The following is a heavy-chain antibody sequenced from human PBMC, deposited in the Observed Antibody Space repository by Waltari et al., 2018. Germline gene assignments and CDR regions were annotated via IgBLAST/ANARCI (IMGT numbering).Heavy chain of an antibody. D-gene: IGHD2-15*01. CDR1: GGTFSSYA. CDR2: IIPIFGTA. CDR3: ARDRTAVGSGGSFYYYGMDV. V-gene: IGHV1-69*05. J-gene: IGHJ6*02. Sequence: QVQLVQSGAEVKKPGSSVKVSCKASGGTFSSYAISWVRQAPGQGLEWMGGIIPIFGTANYAQKFQGRVTITTDESTSTAYMELSSLRSEDTAVYYCARDRTAVGSGGSFYYYGMDVWGQGTTVTVSS.